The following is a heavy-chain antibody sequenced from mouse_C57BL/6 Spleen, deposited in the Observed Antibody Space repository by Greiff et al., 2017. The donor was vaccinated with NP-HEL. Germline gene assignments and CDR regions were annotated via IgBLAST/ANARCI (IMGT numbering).Heavy chain of an antibody. J-gene: IGHJ3*01. CDR2: IWSDGST. Sequence: VQLQQSGPGLVAPSPSLSITCTVSGFSLTSYGVHWVRQPPGKGLEWLVVIWSDGSTTYNSALKSRLSISKDNSKSQVFLKMNSLQTDDTAMYYCARQGDYYGSSYFAYWGQGTLVTVSA. D-gene: IGHD1-1*01. CDR3: ARQGDYYGSSYFAY. CDR1: GFSLTSYG. V-gene: IGHV2-6-1*01.